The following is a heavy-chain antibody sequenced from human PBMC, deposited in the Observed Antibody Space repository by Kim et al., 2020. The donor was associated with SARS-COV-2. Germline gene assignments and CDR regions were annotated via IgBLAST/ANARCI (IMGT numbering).Heavy chain of an antibody. J-gene: IGHJ4*02. CDR2: IYHSGST. CDR3: ARDQGVAQKGGTGY. CDR1: GYSISSGYY. Sequence: SETLSLTCSVSGYSISSGYYWGWIRQPPGKGLEWIGTIYHSGSTYYSPSLKSRVTISVDTSKNQFSLRLNSVTAADTAVYYCARDQGVAQKGGTGYWGQGTLVTVSS. V-gene: IGHV4-38-2*02. D-gene: IGHD3-3*01.